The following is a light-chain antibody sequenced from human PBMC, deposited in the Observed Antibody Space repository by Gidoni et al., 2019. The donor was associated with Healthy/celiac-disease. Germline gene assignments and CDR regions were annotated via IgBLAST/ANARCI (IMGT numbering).Light chain of an antibody. J-gene: IGKJ2*01. CDR3: QQSYSTPYT. Sequence: SQLTLPPASLPPYVGDRVTITCRASQSISSYLNWYQQKPGKAPKLLIYAASSLQSGVPSRFSGSGSGTDFTLTISSRQPEDFATYYCQQSYSTPYTLGHGTKLEIK. CDR2: AAS. CDR1: QSISSY. V-gene: IGKV1-39*01.